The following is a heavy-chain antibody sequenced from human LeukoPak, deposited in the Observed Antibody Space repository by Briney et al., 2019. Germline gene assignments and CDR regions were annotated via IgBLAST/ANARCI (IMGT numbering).Heavy chain of an antibody. J-gene: IGHJ4*02. D-gene: IGHD3-3*01. CDR2: ISAHNGNT. CDR3: ATVRITIFGVVPDPGDY. Sequence: GASVKVSCKASGYTFTSYGISWVRQAPGQGLEWMGWISAHNGNTNYAQKLQGRVTMTTDTSTSTAYMELRSLRSDDTAVYYCATVRITIFGVVPDPGDYWGQGTLVTVSS. V-gene: IGHV1-18*01. CDR1: GYTFTSYG.